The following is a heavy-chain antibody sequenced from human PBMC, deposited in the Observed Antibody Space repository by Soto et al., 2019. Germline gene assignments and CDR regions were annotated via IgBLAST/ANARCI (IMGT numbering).Heavy chain of an antibody. CDR3: ARYLTVYSNYWFDP. V-gene: IGHV3-21*01. CDR1: AFSFSSYT. Sequence: DVHLMESGGGLVKPGGSLRLSCADSAFSFSSYTMKWVRQAPGKGLEWVSSINRVSTAIYYADSVRGRFTISRDNTKNSLSLQMDSLRVEDTGVYYCARYLTVYSNYWFDPWGQGTLVTVSS. CDR2: INRVSTAI. J-gene: IGHJ5*02. D-gene: IGHD4-4*01.